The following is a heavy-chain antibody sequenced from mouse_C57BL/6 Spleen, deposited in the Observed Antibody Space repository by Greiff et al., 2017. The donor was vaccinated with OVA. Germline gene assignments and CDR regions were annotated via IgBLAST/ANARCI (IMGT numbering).Heavy chain of an antibody. D-gene: IGHD2-3*01. CDR1: GYTFTNYW. CDR3: ARSGDGYPYYAMDY. V-gene: IGHV1-63*01. Sequence: QVQLQQSGAELVRPGTSVKMSCKASGYTFTNYWIGWAKQRPGHGLEWIGDIYPGGGYTNYNEKFKGKATLTADKSSSTAYMQFSSLTSEDSAIYYCARSGDGYPYYAMDYWGQGTSVTVSS. J-gene: IGHJ4*01. CDR2: IYPGGGYT.